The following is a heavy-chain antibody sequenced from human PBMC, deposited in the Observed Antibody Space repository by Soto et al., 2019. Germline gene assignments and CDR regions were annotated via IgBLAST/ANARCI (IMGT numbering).Heavy chain of an antibody. CDR3: ASGTFDWLAY. Sequence: QVQLQQWGAGLLKPSETLSLTCAVYGGSFSGYYWSWIRQPPGKGLEWIGEINHSGSTNYNPSLKSRVTISVDTSKNQFFLKLSSVTAADTAVYYCASGTFDWLAYWGQGTLVTVSS. CDR1: GGSFSGYY. V-gene: IGHV4-34*01. J-gene: IGHJ4*02. D-gene: IGHD3-9*01. CDR2: INHSGST.